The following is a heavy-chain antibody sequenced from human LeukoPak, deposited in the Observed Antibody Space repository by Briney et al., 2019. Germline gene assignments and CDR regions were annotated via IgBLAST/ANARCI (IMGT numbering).Heavy chain of an antibody. D-gene: IGHD3-10*01. V-gene: IGHV1-46*01. CDR1: GYTFTSYY. CDR2: INPSGGST. CDR3: ARDLKGVVRGVIVNWFDP. J-gene: IGHJ5*02. Sequence: GASVKVSCKASGYTFTSYYMHWVRQAPGQGLEWMGIINPSGGSTSYAQKFQGRVTMTRDTSTSTVYMELSSLRSEDTAVYYCARDLKGVVRGVIVNWFDPWGQGTLVTVSS.